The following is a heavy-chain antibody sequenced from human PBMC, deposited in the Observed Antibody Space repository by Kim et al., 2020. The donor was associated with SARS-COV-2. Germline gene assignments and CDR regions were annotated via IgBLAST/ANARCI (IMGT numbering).Heavy chain of an antibody. Sequence: GGSLRLSCAASGFTFSSYSMNWVRQAPGKGLEWVSSISSSSSYIYYADSVKGRFTISRDNAKNSLYLQMNSLGAEDTAVYYCARDGGYSYGPGILSGAFEIWGQGTMVTVSS. CDR1: GFTFSSYS. CDR2: ISSSSSYI. J-gene: IGHJ3*02. V-gene: IGHV3-21*01. CDR3: ARDGGYSYGPGILSGAFEI. D-gene: IGHD5-18*01.